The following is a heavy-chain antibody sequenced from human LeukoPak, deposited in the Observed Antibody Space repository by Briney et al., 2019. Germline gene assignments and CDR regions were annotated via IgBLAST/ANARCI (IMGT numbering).Heavy chain of an antibody. CDR1: GFTFSSYA. D-gene: IGHD5-18*01. CDR2: ISGRGGST. J-gene: IGHJ4*02. Sequence: GGSLRLSCAASGFTFSSYAMSWVRQAPGKGLEWVSAISGRGGSTYYADSVKGRFTISRDNSKNTLYLQMNSLRAEDTAVYYCASGYSYGYIDYWGQGTLVTVSS. CDR3: ASGYSYGYIDY. V-gene: IGHV3-23*01.